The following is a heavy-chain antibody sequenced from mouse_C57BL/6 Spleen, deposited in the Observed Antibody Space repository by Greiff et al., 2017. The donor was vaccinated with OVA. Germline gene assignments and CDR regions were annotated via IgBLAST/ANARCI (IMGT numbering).Heavy chain of an antibody. V-gene: IGHV1-82*01. J-gene: IGHJ3*01. CDR3: ATPAYDYDSWFAY. CDR1: GYAFSSSW. Sequence: QVQLQQSGPELVKPGASVKISCKASGYAFSSSWMNWVKQRPGKGLEWIGRIYPGDGDTNYNGKFKGKATLTADKSSSTAYMQLSSLTSEDSAVYFCATPAYDYDSWFAYWGQGTLVTVSA. D-gene: IGHD2-4*01. CDR2: IYPGDGDT.